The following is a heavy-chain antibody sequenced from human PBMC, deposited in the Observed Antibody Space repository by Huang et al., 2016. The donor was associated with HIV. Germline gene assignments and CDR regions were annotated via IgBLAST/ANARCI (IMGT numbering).Heavy chain of an antibody. V-gene: IGHV1-18*01. CDR2: ISANNGHT. D-gene: IGHD3-16*02. CDR3: GRFYVWGSYRPHAP. J-gene: IGHJ5*02. CDR1: GYTFTSYG. Sequence: LEHPFSWWQQPGASVRVSCKASGYTFTSYGINCVRQAPGQGLEWMGGISANNGHTNYAKQFQGRATRTAHTSTSTAYMELTSLRSDDTAVYYCGRFYVWGSYRPHAPWGQGTLVTVSS.